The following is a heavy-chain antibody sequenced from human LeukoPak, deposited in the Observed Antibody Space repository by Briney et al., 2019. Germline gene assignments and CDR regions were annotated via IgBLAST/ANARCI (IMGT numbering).Heavy chain of an antibody. J-gene: IGHJ3*02. V-gene: IGHV3-74*01. CDR1: GFTFSSYW. CDR3: ARDVYYGSGSYSNDAFDI. CDR2: INSDGSRT. Sequence: GGSLRLSCAASGFTFSSYWMHWVRQAPGKGLVWVSRINSDGSRTSYADSVKGRFAISRDNAKNTLYLQMNSLRAEDMAVYYCARDVYYGSGSYSNDAFDIWGQGTMVTVSS. D-gene: IGHD3-10*01.